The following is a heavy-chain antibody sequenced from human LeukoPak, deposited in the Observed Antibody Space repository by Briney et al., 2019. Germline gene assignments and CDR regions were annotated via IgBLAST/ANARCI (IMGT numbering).Heavy chain of an antibody. J-gene: IGHJ4*02. CDR1: GFTFSSYW. CDR3: ARSQLGGYFDY. D-gene: IGHD5-24*01. CDR2: TNGVGSST. Sequence: PGGSLRLSCAASGFTFSSYWMHWVRQAPGKGLVWVSRTNGVGSSTSYAESVKGRFTISRDNAKNTLYLQMTSLRAEDTAVYYCARSQLGGYFDYWGQGTLVTVPS. V-gene: IGHV3-74*01.